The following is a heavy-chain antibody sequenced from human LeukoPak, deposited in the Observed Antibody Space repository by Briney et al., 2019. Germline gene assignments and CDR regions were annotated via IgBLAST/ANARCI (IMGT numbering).Heavy chain of an antibody. CDR1: GFTFSSYA. CDR3: AKPTSASGRGWFDP. CDR2: ISGSGDST. V-gene: IGHV3-23*01. D-gene: IGHD3-10*01. J-gene: IGHJ5*02. Sequence: GGSLRLSWAAAGFTFSSYAMNWVRQAPGKGLEWVSSISGSGDSTYYADSVKGRFTISRDNSKNTLYLQMNSLRAEDTAVSYCAKPTSASGRGWFDPWGQGTLVTVSS.